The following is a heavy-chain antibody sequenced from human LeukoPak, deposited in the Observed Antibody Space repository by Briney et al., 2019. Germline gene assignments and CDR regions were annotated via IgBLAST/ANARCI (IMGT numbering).Heavy chain of an antibody. CDR3: ARERGDDNSDNWSDS. J-gene: IGHJ5*01. CDR2: IYYGGGT. D-gene: IGHD1-1*01. CDR1: RASIGSSF. V-gene: IGHV4-59*01. Sequence: SETLSLTCTVSRASIGSSFWSWIRQPPGAGLEWMGHIYYGGGTNYNPSFQNRITISVDTSKNRISLNLTSVTASATAIYFFARERGDDNSDNWSDSWSEGTLVTVSS.